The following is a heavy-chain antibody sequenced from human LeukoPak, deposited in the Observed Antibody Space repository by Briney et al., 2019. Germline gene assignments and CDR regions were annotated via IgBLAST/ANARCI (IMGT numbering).Heavy chain of an antibody. V-gene: IGHV4-34*01. D-gene: IGHD3-22*01. CDR2: INHSGST. CDR1: GGSFSGYY. CDR3: ARRSPRLIRGKSWFDP. Sequence: SETLSLTCAVYGGSFSGYYWSWIRQPPGKGLEWIGEINHSGSTNYNPSLKSRVTISVDTSKNQFSLKLSSVTAADTAVYYCARRSPRLIRGKSWFDPWGQGTLVTVSS. J-gene: IGHJ5*02.